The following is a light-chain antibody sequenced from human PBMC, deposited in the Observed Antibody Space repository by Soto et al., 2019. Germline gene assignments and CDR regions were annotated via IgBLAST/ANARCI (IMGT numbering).Light chain of an antibody. Sequence: EIVLTQSPGTLSLSPGDRGTLSCRASQSVSSSSLAWYQQKAGQAPRLLIYGTSIRATGIPDRFSGSGSGTDFTLTIRRLEPEDFAVYYCQQYDSSPRTFGQGIRVEIK. CDR3: QQYDSSPRT. CDR1: QSVSSSS. V-gene: IGKV3-20*01. J-gene: IGKJ1*01. CDR2: GTS.